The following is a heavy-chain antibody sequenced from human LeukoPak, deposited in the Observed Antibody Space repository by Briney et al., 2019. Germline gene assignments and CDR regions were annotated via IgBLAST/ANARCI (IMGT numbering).Heavy chain of an antibody. CDR3: ARIAVTEFDP. J-gene: IGHJ5*02. D-gene: IGHD2-21*02. Sequence: SETLSLTCAVSGGSISSYYWSWIRQPPGKGLEWIGYIYYSGSTNYNPSLKSRVTISVDTSKNQFSLKLSSVTAADTAVYYCARIAVTEFDPWGQGTLVTVSS. CDR1: GGSISSYY. CDR2: IYYSGST. V-gene: IGHV4-59*01.